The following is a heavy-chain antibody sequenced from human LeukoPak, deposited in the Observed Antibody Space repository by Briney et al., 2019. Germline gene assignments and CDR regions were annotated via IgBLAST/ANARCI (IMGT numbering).Heavy chain of an antibody. CDR3: AREGSDY. V-gene: IGHV1-8*01. CDR2: MNPNSSNT. Sequence: ASVTVSCKASGYTFTSYDINWVRQATAQGLEWMGWMNPNSSNTGYAQKFQGRVTMTRNTSISTAYMELSSLRSEDTAVYYCAREGSDYWGQGTLVTVSS. CDR1: GYTFTSYD. J-gene: IGHJ4*02. D-gene: IGHD1-26*01.